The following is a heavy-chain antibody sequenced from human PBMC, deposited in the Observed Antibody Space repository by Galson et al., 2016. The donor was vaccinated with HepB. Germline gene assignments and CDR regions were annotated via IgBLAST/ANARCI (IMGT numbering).Heavy chain of an antibody. D-gene: IGHD3-22*01. J-gene: IGHJ3*02. CDR1: GFTFHDYG. CDR3: AKSSGYYFVDSFDM. CDR2: INWNGGTT. V-gene: IGHV3-20*04. Sequence: SLRLSCAASGFTFHDYGMNWARQAPGKGLEWVSGINWNGGTTNYVDSVKGRFTISRDNAKNSLYLQMNSLRAGDTALYYCAKSSGYYFVDSFDMWGQGTMVTVSS.